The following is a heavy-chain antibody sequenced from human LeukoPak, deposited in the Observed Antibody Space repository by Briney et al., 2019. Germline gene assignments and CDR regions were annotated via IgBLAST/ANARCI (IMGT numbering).Heavy chain of an antibody. CDR1: GYIFSSYG. J-gene: IGHJ4*02. CDR3: ARLVLGSGSRGFDY. CDR2: INAYNGNT. V-gene: IGHV1-18*01. D-gene: IGHD3-10*01. Sequence: ASVKVSCKASGYIFSSYGISWVRPAPAQGLEWLGWINAYNGNTNYAQKLHGRVTMPTDTSTSTAYMELRSLRSDDTAFFYCARLVLGSGSRGFDYWGQGTLVTVSS.